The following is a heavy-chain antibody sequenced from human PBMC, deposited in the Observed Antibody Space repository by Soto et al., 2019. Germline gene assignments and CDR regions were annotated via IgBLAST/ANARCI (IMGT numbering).Heavy chain of an antibody. CDR3: ARHVGDLWFGELLYPWFDP. Sequence: SETLSLTCTVSGGSISSYYWSWIRQPPGKGLEWIGYIYYSGSTNYNPSLKSRVTISVDTSKNQFSLKLSSVTAADTAVYYCARHVGDLWFGELLYPWFDPWGQGTLVTVSS. J-gene: IGHJ5*02. CDR1: GGSISSYY. CDR2: IYYSGST. V-gene: IGHV4-59*08. D-gene: IGHD3-10*01.